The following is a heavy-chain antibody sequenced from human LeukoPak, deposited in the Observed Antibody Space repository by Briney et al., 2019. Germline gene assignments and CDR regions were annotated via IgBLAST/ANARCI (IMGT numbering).Heavy chain of an antibody. CDR1: GGSISSGSYY. Sequence: PSQTLSLTCTVSGGSISSGSYYWSWIRQPPGKGLEWIGYIYHSGSTYYNPSLKSRVTISVDRSKNQFSLKLSSVTAADTAVYYCASGGITGTEEVWGQGTLVTVSS. CDR3: ASGGITGTEEV. D-gene: IGHD1-7*01. V-gene: IGHV4-30-2*01. CDR2: IYHSGST. J-gene: IGHJ4*02.